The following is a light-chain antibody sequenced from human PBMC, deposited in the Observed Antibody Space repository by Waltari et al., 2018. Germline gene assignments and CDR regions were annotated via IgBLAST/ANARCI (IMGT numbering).Light chain of an antibody. V-gene: IGLV2-23*01. Sequence: QSALTQPASVSGSPGQSITISCTGTTSTFGSYALVSWYQQHPDKAPKRMVYEGTKRPPGISTRFSGSKSGNTASLTISGLQAEDEADYYCCSYAGNTVWVFGGGTKLTVL. CDR1: TSTFGSYAL. CDR2: EGT. J-gene: IGLJ3*02. CDR3: CSYAGNTVWV.